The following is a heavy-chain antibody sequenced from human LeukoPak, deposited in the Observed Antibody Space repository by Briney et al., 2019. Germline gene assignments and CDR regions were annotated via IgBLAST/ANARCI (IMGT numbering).Heavy chain of an antibody. V-gene: IGHV1-8*02. CDR2: MNPNSGNT. CDR1: VYTFTTYG. CDR3: ARGLSSYCSGGSCYSDVDFDY. Sequence: ASVKVSCKASVYTFTTYGISWVRQATGQGLEWMGWMNPNSGNTGYAQKFQGRVTMTRNTSISTAYMELSSLRSEDTAVYYCARGLSSYCSGGSCYSDVDFDYWGQGTLVTVSS. D-gene: IGHD2-15*01. J-gene: IGHJ4*02.